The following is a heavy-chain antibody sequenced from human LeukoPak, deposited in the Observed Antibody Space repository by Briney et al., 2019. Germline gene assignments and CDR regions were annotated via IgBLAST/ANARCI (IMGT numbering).Heavy chain of an antibody. CDR1: GGSFSGYY. V-gene: IGHV4-34*01. Sequence: SETLSLTCAVYGGSFSGYYWSWIRQPPGKGLEWIGEINHSGGTNYNPSLKSRVTISVDTSKNQFSLKLSSVAAADTAVDYCARGKGGYYYYYGMDVWGQGTTVTVSS. CDR3: ARGKGGYYYYYGMDV. J-gene: IGHJ6*02. CDR2: INHSGGT.